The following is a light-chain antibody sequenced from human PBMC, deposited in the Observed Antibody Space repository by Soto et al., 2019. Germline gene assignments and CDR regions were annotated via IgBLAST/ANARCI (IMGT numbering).Light chain of an antibody. CDR1: QSVSSN. CDR3: QQCGSSPET. V-gene: IGKV3-20*01. J-gene: IGKJ1*01. Sequence: EIVMTQSPATLSVSPGERATLSCRASQSVSSNLAWYQQKPGQAPRLLIYGASNRATGIPDRFSGSGSGTDFTLTISRLEPEDFAVYYCQQCGSSPETFGQGTKVDIK. CDR2: GAS.